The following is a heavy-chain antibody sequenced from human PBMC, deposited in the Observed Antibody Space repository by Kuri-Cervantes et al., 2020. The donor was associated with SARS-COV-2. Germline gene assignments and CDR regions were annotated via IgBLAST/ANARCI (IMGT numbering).Heavy chain of an antibody. CDR3: ARVREITGTTPDY. J-gene: IGHJ4*02. CDR1: GYTVSSYG. Sequence: ASVKVSCKGYGYTVSSYGIAWVRQAPGQGLEWMAWIRVSNGNTNSAQKLQGRVTMTTDTSTSTAYMELRSLRSDDTAVYYCARVREITGTTPDYWGQGTLVTVSS. CDR2: IRVSNGNT. V-gene: IGHV1-18*04. D-gene: IGHD1-7*01.